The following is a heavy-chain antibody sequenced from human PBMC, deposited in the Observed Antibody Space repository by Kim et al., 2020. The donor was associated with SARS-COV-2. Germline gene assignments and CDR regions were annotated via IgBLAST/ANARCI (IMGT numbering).Heavy chain of an antibody. CDR1: GFTFSDYY. CDR3: ARDHPMVRGVTFYYYYGMDV. Sequence: GGSLRLSCAASGFTFSDYYMSWIRQAPGKGLEWVSYISSSGSTIYYADSVKGRFTISRDNAKNSLYLQMNSLRAEDTAVYYCARDHPMVRGVTFYYYYGMDVWGQGTTVTVSS. CDR2: ISSSGSTI. V-gene: IGHV3-11*04. J-gene: IGHJ6*02. D-gene: IGHD3-10*01.